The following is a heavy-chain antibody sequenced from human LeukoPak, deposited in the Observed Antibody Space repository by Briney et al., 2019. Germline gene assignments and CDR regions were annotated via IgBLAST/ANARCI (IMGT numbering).Heavy chain of an antibody. CDR2: IYYSGNT. Sequence: SETLSLTCTVSGGSISSSSYYWDWIRQPPGKGLEWIGSIYYSGNTYYNPSLKSRVTISVDTSKNQFSLNLSSVTAADTAVYYCASRRLPSGYYGSGILVDVWGKGTTVTISS. V-gene: IGHV4-39*01. J-gene: IGHJ6*04. CDR3: ASRRLPSGYYGSGILVDV. CDR1: GGSISSSSYY. D-gene: IGHD3-10*01.